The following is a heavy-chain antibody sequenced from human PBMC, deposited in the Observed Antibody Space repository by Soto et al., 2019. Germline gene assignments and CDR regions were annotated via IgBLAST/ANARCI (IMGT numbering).Heavy chain of an antibody. J-gene: IGHJ1*01. CDR3: AKDRGNFWSGYLDS. CDR2: INWKSSNI. Sequence: EVHLVESGGGLVQPGRSLRLSCVASGFAFEDDAMHWVRQAPGKGLEWVAGINWKSSNIGYGDSVKGRFTISRDNAKKSLFLQLNSLRPEDTVFYYCAKDRGNFWSGYLDSWGQGTLVTVSP. V-gene: IGHV3-9*01. CDR1: GFAFEDDA. D-gene: IGHD3-3*01.